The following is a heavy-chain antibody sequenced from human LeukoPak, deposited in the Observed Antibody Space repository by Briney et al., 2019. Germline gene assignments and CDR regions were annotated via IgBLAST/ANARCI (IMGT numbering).Heavy chain of an antibody. D-gene: IGHD2-2*01. Sequence: GASVKVSCKASGYSFTSFAIHWVRQAPGQRLEWMGWISAYNGNTNYAQKFQGRVTMTTDTSTSTAYMELRSLRSDDTAVYYCARDTDIVVVPAGGLKAFDIWGQGTMVTVSS. CDR1: GYSFTSFA. V-gene: IGHV1-18*01. CDR2: ISAYNGNT. CDR3: ARDTDIVVVPAGGLKAFDI. J-gene: IGHJ3*02.